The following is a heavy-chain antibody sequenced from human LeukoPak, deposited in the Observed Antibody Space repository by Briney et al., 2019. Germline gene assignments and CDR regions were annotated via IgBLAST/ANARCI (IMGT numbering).Heavy chain of an antibody. CDR2: INHSGST. Sequence: SETLSLTCAVYGGSFSGYYWSWIRQPPGRGLEWIGEINHSGSTNYNPSLKSRVTISVDTSKNQFSLKLSSVTAADTAVYYCARGVASYYYYYMDVWGKGTTVTVSS. CDR3: ARGVASYYYYYMDV. V-gene: IGHV4-34*01. CDR1: GGSFSGYY. J-gene: IGHJ6*03.